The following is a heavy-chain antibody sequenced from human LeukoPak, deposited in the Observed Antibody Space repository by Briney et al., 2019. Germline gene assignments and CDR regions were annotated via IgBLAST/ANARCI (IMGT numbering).Heavy chain of an antibody. Sequence: GGSLRLSCAASGFTFRSYEMNWVRQAPGKGLEWVSYIDSGRGSSTNYADSVKGRFTISRDNAKNSVYLQMNSLRVEDTAVYYCARDSGRYGYYMDVWGKGTTVTVSS. V-gene: IGHV3-48*01. J-gene: IGHJ6*04. D-gene: IGHD1-26*01. CDR3: ARDSGRYGYYMDV. CDR1: GFTFRSYE. CDR2: IDSGRGSST.